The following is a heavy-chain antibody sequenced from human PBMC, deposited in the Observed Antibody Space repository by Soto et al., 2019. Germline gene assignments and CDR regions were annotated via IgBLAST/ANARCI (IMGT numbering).Heavy chain of an antibody. CDR3: AKDRGMTPVTFDAFQS. J-gene: IGHJ1*01. CDR2: IIVSGDST. D-gene: IGHD4-17*01. V-gene: IGHV3-23*01. CDR1: GFPFNSYS. Sequence: PGGSLRLSCAASGFPFNSYSMSWVRQAPGKGLEWVSGIIVSGDSTYYVDSVKGRFIISRDNSKNMLYLQMNSLRAGDTAIYYCAKDRGMTPVTFDAFQSWGQGTLVTLSS.